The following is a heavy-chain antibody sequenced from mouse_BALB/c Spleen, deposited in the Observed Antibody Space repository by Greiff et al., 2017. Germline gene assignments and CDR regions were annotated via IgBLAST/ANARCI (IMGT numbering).Heavy chain of an antibody. J-gene: IGHJ4*01. CDR2: IDPENGNT. CDR1: GFNIKDQY. CDR3: ATYYGSLYAMDY. D-gene: IGHD1-1*01. V-gene: IGHV14-1*02. Sequence: EVQLQQSGAELVRPGALVKLSCKASGFNIKDQYMHWVKQRPEQGLEWIGWIDPENGNTIYDPKFQGKASITADTSSNTAYLQLSSLTSEDTAVYYCATYYGSLYAMDYWGQGTSVTVSS.